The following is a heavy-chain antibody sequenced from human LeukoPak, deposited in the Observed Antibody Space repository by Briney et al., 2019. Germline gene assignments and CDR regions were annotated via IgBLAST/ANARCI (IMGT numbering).Heavy chain of an antibody. D-gene: IGHD2-2*02. CDR2: INPNSGGT. CDR3: VISFPGYTSSPNWFDP. J-gene: IGHJ5*02. CDR1: GYTFTGYY. V-gene: IGHV1-2*02. Sequence: ASVKVSCKASGYTFTGYYMHWVRHSPEQGLEWMGWINPNSGGTNYAQKFQGRVTMTRDTSISTAYMELNRLRSDDTALYYCVISFPGYTSSPNWFDPWGQGTLVTVSS.